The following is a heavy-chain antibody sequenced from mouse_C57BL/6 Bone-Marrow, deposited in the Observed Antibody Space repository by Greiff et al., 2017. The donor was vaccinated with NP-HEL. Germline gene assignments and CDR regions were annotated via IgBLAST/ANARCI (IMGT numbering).Heavy chain of an antibody. J-gene: IGHJ1*03. CDR1: GYTFTSYW. CDR3: TSYGSSPYWYFDV. V-gene: IGHV1-5*01. CDR2: IYPGNSDT. Sequence: EVQLQQSGTVLARPGASVKMSCKTSGYTFTSYWMHWVKQRPGQGLEWIGAIYPGNSDTSYNQKFKGKAKLTAVTSASTAYLELSSLTNEDSAVYYWTSYGSSPYWYFDVWGTGTTVTVSS. D-gene: IGHD1-1*01.